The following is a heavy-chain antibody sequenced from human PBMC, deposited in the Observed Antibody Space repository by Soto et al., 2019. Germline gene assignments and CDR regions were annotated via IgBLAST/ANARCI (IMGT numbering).Heavy chain of an antibody. Sequence: ASVKVSCKASGYTFTSYYMHWVRQAPGQGLEWMGIINPSGGSTSYAQKFQGRVTMTRDTSTSTVYMELSSLRSEDTAVYYCARDLKGVGASHYYYYGMDVWGQGTTVTVSS. D-gene: IGHD1-26*01. V-gene: IGHV1-46*01. J-gene: IGHJ6*02. CDR2: INPSGGST. CDR3: ARDLKGVGASHYYYYGMDV. CDR1: GYTFTSYY.